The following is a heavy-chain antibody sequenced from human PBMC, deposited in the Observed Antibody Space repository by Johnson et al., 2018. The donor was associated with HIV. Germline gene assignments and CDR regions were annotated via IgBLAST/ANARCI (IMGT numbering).Heavy chain of an antibody. D-gene: IGHD3-10*01. V-gene: IGHV3-23*04. CDR1: GFTFSSYA. J-gene: IGHJ3*02. Sequence: VQLVESGGGLVKPGGSLRLSCAASGFTFSSYAMNWVRQAPGKGLEWVSAISNTGGRTYYADSVKGRFTISRNNSKYSRCLQMNSLRAEATAVYYCAKALGELKRYDAFDIWGHGTMVTVSS. CDR3: AKALGELKRYDAFDI. CDR2: ISNTGGRT.